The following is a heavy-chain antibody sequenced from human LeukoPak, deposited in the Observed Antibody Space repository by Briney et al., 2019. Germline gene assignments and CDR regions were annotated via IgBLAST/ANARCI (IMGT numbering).Heavy chain of an antibody. Sequence: SETLSLTCAVSGGSISSSNWWSWVRQPPGKGLEWIGEIYHSGSTNYNPSLKSRVTISVDTSENQFSLKLSSVTAADTAVYYCAREDSSSWYNYYYYMDVWGKGTTVTVSS. V-gene: IGHV4-4*02. CDR1: GGSISSSNW. CDR2: IYHSGST. CDR3: AREDSSSWYNYYYYMDV. J-gene: IGHJ6*03. D-gene: IGHD6-13*01.